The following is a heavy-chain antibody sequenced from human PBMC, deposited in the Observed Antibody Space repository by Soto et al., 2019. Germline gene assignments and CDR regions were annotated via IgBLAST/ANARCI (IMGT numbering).Heavy chain of an antibody. CDR3: ARSPGGPNWFDP. CDR1: GGSVSIGSYY. J-gene: IGHJ5*02. D-gene: IGHD6-25*01. CDR2: IYYSGST. Sequence: SETLSLTCTVSGGSVSIGSYYWSCIRQPPGKGLEWIGYIYYSGSTNYNPSLKSRVTISVDTSKNQFSLKLSSVTAADTAVYYCARSPGGPNWFDPWGQGTLVTV. V-gene: IGHV4-61*01.